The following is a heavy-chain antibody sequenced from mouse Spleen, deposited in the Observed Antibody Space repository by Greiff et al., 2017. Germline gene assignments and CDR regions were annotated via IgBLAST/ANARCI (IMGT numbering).Heavy chain of an antibody. CDR2: IYTGSGST. D-gene: IGHD2-3*01. Sequence: VQLQQPGAVLVKPGASVKMSCKASGYTFTGYCINWVKQRPGQGLEWLADIYTGSGSTNYTERFKSKATLTVDTSSSTAYMQLSSLTSEDSAVYYCARKRDGLDYWGRGTTLTVSS. V-gene: IGHV1-55*01. CDR3: ARKRDGLDY. CDR1: GYTFTGYC. J-gene: IGHJ2*01.